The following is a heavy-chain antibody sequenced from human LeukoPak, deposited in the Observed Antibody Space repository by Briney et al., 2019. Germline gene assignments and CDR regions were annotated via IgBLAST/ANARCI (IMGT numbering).Heavy chain of an antibody. CDR2: ISSSSSYI. D-gene: IGHD3-16*01. J-gene: IGHJ3*02. Sequence: GGSLRLSCAASGFTFSSYSMNWVRQAPGKGLEWVSSISSSSSYIYYADSVKGRFTISRDNAKNSLYLQMNSLRAEDTAVYYCARVKGGAPFGAFDIWGQGTMVTVSS. CDR3: ARVKGGAPFGAFDI. CDR1: GFTFSSYS. V-gene: IGHV3-21*01.